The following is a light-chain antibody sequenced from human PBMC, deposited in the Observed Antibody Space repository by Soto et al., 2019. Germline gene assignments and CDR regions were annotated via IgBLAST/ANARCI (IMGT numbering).Light chain of an antibody. V-gene: IGLV2-14*03. J-gene: IGLJ1*01. CDR2: DVS. Sequence: QSALTQPASVAGSPGQSITISCTGTSSDVGDYDYVSWYRQQPGKAPKLLIYDVSNRPSEISNRFSGSKSANTASLTISGIQAEDEAEYYCSSYTGSSTLYVFGTGTKRTVL. CDR3: SSYTGSSTLYV. CDR1: SSDVGDYDY.